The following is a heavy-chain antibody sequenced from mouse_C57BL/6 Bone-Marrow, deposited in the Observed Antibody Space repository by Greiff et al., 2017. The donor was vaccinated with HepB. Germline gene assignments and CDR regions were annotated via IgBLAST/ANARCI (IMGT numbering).Heavy chain of an antibody. CDR2: IYPGDGDT. CDR1: GYAFSSSW. Sequence: QVQLQQSGPELVKPGASVKISCKASGYAFSSSWMNWVKPRPGKGLEWIGRIYPGDGDTNYNGKFKGKATLTADKSSSTAYMQLSSLTSEDSAVYFCALPRNYYAMDYWGQGTSVTVSS. CDR3: ALPRNYYAMDY. V-gene: IGHV1-82*01. J-gene: IGHJ4*01.